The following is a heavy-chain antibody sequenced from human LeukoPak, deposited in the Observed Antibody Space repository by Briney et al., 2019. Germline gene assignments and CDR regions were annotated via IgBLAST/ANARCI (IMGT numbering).Heavy chain of an antibody. Sequence: PSETLSLTCAVYGGSFSGYYWSWIRQPPGKGLEWIGEINHSGSTNYNPSLKSRVTISVDTSKNQFPLKLSSVTAADTAVYYCASHKNGDFDYWGQGTLVTVSS. D-gene: IGHD3-10*01. CDR2: INHSGST. CDR3: ASHKNGDFDY. V-gene: IGHV4-34*01. J-gene: IGHJ4*02. CDR1: GGSFSGYY.